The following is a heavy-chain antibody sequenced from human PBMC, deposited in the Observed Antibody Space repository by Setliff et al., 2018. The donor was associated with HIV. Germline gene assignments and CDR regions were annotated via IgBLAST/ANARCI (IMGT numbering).Heavy chain of an antibody. CDR3: ARPVGRTYGMDV. D-gene: IGHD3-3*01. V-gene: IGHV4-38-2*02. CDR2: IHYSGSN. Sequence: LSLTCTVSGYSISSGYYWGWIRQPPGKGLEWIGSIHYSGSNVNNPSLKSRITMSLDASKNQFSLKLSSVTAADTAVYYRARPVGRTYGMDVWGQGTTVTVSS. J-gene: IGHJ6*02. CDR1: GYSISSGYY.